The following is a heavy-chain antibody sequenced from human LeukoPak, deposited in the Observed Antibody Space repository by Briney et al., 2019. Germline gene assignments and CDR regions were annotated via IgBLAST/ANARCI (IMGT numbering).Heavy chain of an antibody. D-gene: IGHD3-10*01. CDR2: ISSSSSTI. J-gene: IGHJ4*02. Sequence: GGSLRLSCAASGFTFSSYSMNGVRQAPGKGLEWVSYISSSSSTIYYADSVKGRFTISRDNAENSLYLQMNSLRAKDTAAYYSXXDLXYXGSGSNHDYXGQGTLVTASS. V-gene: IGHV3-48*01. CDR3: XXDLXYXGSGSNHDY. CDR1: GFTFSSYS.